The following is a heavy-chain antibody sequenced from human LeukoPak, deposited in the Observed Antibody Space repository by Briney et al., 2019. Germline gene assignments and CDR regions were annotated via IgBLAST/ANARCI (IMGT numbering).Heavy chain of an antibody. V-gene: IGHV3-30-3*01. CDR2: ISYDGSNK. J-gene: IGHJ4*02. CDR1: GFTFSSYA. D-gene: IGHD6-19*01. Sequence: PGGSLRLSCAASGFTFSSYAMHWVRQAPGKGLEWVAVISYDGSNKYYADSVKGRFTISRGNSKNTLYLQMNSPRAEDTAVYYCAIIAVAATDEVDYWGQGTLVTVSS. CDR3: AIIAVAATDEVDY.